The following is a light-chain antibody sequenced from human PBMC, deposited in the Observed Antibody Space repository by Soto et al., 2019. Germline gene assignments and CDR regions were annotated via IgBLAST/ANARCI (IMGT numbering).Light chain of an antibody. J-gene: IGKJ4*01. Sequence: DIQMTQSPSSLSASVGDRVTITCRASQSIITYLNWYQQKPGKAPKLLISAASSLQSGVPSRFSGSGSGTDFTLTISSLQPEDFATYYWQHSYRSPLTFGGGTKVEIK. CDR3: QHSYRSPLT. V-gene: IGKV1-39*01. CDR2: AAS. CDR1: QSIITY.